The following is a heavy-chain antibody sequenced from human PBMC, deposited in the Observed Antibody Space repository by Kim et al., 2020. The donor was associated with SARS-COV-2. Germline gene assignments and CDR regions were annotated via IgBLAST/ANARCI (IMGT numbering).Heavy chain of an antibody. Sequence: ADAMKGRFTISRDNSKNTLYLQMNSLRAEDTAVYYCAKDLSVRGVITLDYWGQGTLVTVSS. CDR3: AKDLSVRGVITLDY. V-gene: IGHV3-33*06. D-gene: IGHD3-10*02. J-gene: IGHJ4*02.